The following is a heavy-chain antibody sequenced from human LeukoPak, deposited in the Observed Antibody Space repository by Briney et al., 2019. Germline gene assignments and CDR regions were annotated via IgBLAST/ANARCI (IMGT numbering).Heavy chain of an antibody. J-gene: IGHJ3*02. V-gene: IGHV3-23*01. CDR3: AKVKSTSGWPNDAFDI. D-gene: IGHD6-19*01. CDR1: RSTFSNYA. CDR2: ISGSGDIT. Sequence: GGSLRLSCAASRSTFSNYALSWVRQAPGKGLEWVSAISGSGDITYNADSVKGRFTISRDNSKNTLYLQMSSLRAEDTAVYYCAKVKSTSGWPNDAFDIWGQGTMVTVSS.